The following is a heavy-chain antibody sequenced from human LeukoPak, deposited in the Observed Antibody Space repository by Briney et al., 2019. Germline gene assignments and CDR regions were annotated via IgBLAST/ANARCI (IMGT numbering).Heavy chain of an antibody. CDR1: GGTFSSYA. V-gene: IGHV1-18*01. CDR3: ARAPYSSGFFDY. Sequence: ASVKVSCKASGGTFSSYAISWVRQAPGQGLEWMGWISAYNGNTNYAQKLQGRVTMTTDTSTSTAYMELRSLRSDDTAVYYCARAPYSSGFFDYWGQGTLVTVSS. D-gene: IGHD6-19*01. J-gene: IGHJ4*02. CDR2: ISAYNGNT.